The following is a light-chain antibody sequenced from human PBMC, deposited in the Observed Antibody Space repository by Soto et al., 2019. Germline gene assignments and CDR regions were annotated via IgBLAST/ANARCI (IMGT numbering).Light chain of an antibody. CDR3: LQDYNYPRT. CDR1: QGIRND. CDR2: AAS. J-gene: IGKJ2*01. V-gene: IGKV1-6*01. Sequence: AIQMTQSPSSLSASVGDRVTITCRASQGIRNDLGWYQQKPGKAPKLLIFAASSLQSGVPSRFSGSGSGTDFTLTISSLQPGDFATYYCLQDYNYPRTFGQGTKLEI.